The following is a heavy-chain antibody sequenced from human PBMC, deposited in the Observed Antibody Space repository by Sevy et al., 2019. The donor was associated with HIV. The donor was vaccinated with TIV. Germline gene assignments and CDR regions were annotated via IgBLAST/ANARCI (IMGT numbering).Heavy chain of an antibody. V-gene: IGHV1-18*01. Sequence: ASVKVSCKASGYTFTSYGISWVRQAPGQGLEWMGWISAYNGNTNYAQKLQGRVTMTTDTSTSTAYMELMSLRSDDTAVYYCARVKGEVAAAGSLYYYYYGMDVWGQGTTVTVSS. CDR2: ISAYNGNT. J-gene: IGHJ6*02. D-gene: IGHD6-13*01. CDR3: ARVKGEVAAAGSLYYYYYGMDV. CDR1: GYTFTSYG.